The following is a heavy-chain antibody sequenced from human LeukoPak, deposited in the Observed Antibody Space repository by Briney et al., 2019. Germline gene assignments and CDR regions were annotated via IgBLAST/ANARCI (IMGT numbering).Heavy chain of an antibody. CDR3: ARGRPHGNDY. V-gene: IGHV3-23*01. D-gene: IGHD4-23*01. CDR1: GFTFRNYV. Sequence: GGSLRLSCAASGFTFRNYVMSWVRQAPGKGLEWVSAISGSGGSTYYADSVKGRFTLSRDNSKNTLHLQMNSLRVEDTAVYYCARGRPHGNDYWGQGTLVTVSS. CDR2: ISGSGGST. J-gene: IGHJ4*02.